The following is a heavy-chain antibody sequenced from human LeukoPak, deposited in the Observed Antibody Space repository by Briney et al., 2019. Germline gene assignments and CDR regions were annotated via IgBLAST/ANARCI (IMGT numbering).Heavy chain of an antibody. J-gene: IGHJ4*02. V-gene: IGHV3-23*01. CDR3: AKDPDSSGWYSDY. Sequence: GGSLRLSCAASGFIFSDYYMAWMRQAPGKGLEWVSAISRSGVSTYYADSVKGRFTISRDNSKNTLYLQMNSLRAEDTAVYYCAKDPDSSGWYSDYWGQGTLVTVYS. CDR1: GFIFSDYY. CDR2: ISRSGVST. D-gene: IGHD6-19*01.